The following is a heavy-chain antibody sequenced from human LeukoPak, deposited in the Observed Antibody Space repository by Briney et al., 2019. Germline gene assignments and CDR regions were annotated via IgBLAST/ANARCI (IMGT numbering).Heavy chain of an antibody. Sequence: SETLSLTCTVSGGSISSYYWSWIRQPPGKGLEWIGYIYYSRSTNYNPSLKSRVTISVDTSKNQFSLKLSSVTAADTAVYYCARAVRGAFDIWGQGTMVTVSS. V-gene: IGHV4-59*01. D-gene: IGHD3-10*01. J-gene: IGHJ3*02. CDR2: IYYSRST. CDR1: GGSISSYY. CDR3: ARAVRGAFDI.